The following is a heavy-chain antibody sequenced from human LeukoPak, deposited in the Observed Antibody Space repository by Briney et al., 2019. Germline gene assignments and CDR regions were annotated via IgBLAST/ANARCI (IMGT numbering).Heavy chain of an antibody. D-gene: IGHD5-24*01. CDR2: ISGSAGST. V-gene: IGHV3-23*01. Sequence: GGSLRFSCAASGFTFSSYAMSWVRQAPGKGLEWVSAISGSAGSTYYADSVKGRFTISRDNSQNTLYLQMNSLRAEDTAVYYCAKPRDGYNYGAFDIWGQGTMVTVSS. CDR3: AKPRDGYNYGAFDI. J-gene: IGHJ3*02. CDR1: GFTFSSYA.